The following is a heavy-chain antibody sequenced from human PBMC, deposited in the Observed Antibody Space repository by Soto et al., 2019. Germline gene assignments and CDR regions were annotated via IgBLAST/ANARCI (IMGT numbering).Heavy chain of an antibody. D-gene: IGHD6-6*01. CDR1: GFTFSSYA. V-gene: IGHV3-23*01. Sequence: EVQLLESGGGLVQPGGSLRLSCAASGFTFSSYAMSWVRQAPGNGLEWVSAISGSGGSTYYADSVKGRFTISRDNSKNTLYLQMNSLRAEDTAVYYCAKDNFRYSSSADYYYYYMDVWGKWTTVTVSS. J-gene: IGHJ6*03. CDR2: ISGSGGST. CDR3: AKDNFRYSSSADYYYYYMDV.